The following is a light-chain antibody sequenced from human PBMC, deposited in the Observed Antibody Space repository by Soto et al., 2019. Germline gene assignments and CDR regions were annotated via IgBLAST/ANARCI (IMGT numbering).Light chain of an antibody. Sequence: QSALTQPASVSGSPGQSITISCTGTRSDVGSYNLVSWYQQHPGKAPKLMIYEGSKRPSGVSNRFSGSKSGNTASLPISGLQAADEADYYCCPYAGSSTLVVFGGGTKLTVL. J-gene: IGLJ2*01. CDR1: RSDVGSYNL. V-gene: IGLV2-23*01. CDR2: EGS. CDR3: CPYAGSSTLVV.